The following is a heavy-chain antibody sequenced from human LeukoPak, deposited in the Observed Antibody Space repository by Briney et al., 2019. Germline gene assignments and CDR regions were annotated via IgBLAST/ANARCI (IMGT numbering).Heavy chain of an antibody. CDR3: ASSSSWPYYYYYMDV. J-gene: IGHJ6*03. CDR2: IIPIFGTA. Sequence: ASVKVSCKASGGTFSSYAISWVRQAPGQGLEWMGGIIPIFGTANYAQKFQGRITITADESTSTAYMELSSLRSEDTAVYYCASSSSWPYYYYYMDVWGKGTTVTISS. V-gene: IGHV1-69*13. D-gene: IGHD6-13*01. CDR1: GGTFSSYA.